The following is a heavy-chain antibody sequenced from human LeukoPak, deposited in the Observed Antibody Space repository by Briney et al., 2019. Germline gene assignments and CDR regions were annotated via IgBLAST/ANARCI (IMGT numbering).Heavy chain of an antibody. CDR3: ARVGVSRRRIHYFDF. J-gene: IGHJ4*02. D-gene: IGHD3-3*01. Sequence: SGYLACKASGYTSTAYYMRWVRHTPEQGLEWVAWINPNSGSTNYAQKFQGRVTMTRDTSTSTAYMELSRLRSDDTAVYYCARVGVSRRRIHYFDFWGQGTLVTVSS. V-gene: IGHV1-2*02. CDR2: INPNSGST. CDR1: GYTSTAYY.